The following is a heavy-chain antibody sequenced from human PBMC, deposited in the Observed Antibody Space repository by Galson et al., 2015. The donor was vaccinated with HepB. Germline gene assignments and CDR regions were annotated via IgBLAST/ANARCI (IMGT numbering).Heavy chain of an antibody. D-gene: IGHD2-8*02. J-gene: IGHJ5*02. CDR3: TTDVYYSTYWSWLDP. Sequence: SLRLSCAASGFSFSKAWMNWVRQAPGMGLEWVGRIKSKTDGETTDYAAPVKGRFTISRDDSKNRLYLQMNSLKPEDTAAYYCTTDVYYSTYWSWLDPWGQGTLVTVSS. CDR1: GFSFSKAW. CDR2: IKSKTDGETT. V-gene: IGHV3-15*01.